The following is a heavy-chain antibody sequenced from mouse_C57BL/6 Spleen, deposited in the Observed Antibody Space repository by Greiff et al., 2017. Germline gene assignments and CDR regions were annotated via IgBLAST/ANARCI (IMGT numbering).Heavy chain of an antibody. D-gene: IGHD2-3*01. V-gene: IGHV1-39*01. CDR1: GYSFTDYN. CDR2: INPNYGTT. Sequence: VQLQQSGPELVKPGASVKISCKASGYSFTDYNMNWVKQSNGKSLEWIGVINPNYGTTSYNQKFKGKATLTVDQSSSTAYMQLNSLTSEDSAVXYCARGGLWGYDDYYFSWFAYWGQGTLVTVSA. J-gene: IGHJ3*01. CDR3: ARGGLWGYDDYYFSWFAY.